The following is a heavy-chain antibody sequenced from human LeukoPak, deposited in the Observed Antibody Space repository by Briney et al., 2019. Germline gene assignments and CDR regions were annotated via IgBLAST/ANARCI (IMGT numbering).Heavy chain of an antibody. CDR1: GNYW. CDR2: INSDGRTT. CDR3: AKTNLYCSGGNCYFDY. Sequence: TGGSLRLSCAASGNYWMHWVRQAPGKGLVWVSRINSDGRTTSYADSVKGRFTIYRDNAKNTLYLQLNSLRVDDTAVYYCAKTNLYCSGGNCYFDYWGQGTLVTVSS. D-gene: IGHD2-15*01. J-gene: IGHJ4*02. V-gene: IGHV3-74*01.